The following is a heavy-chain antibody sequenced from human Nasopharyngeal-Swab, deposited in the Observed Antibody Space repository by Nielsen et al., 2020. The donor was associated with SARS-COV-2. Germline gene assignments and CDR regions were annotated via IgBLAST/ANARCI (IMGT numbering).Heavy chain of an antibody. CDR1: GFTFRSNW. CDR3: ARGNNWNGNWGEDAFDI. Sequence: GGLLRFSCAAPGFTFRSNWMTGVRKAQGKGLEWVAVIWYDGSNKYYADSVKGRFTISKDNSKNTLYLQMNSLRAEDTAVYYCARGNNWNGNWGEDAFDIWGQGTMVTVSS. D-gene: IGHD1-20*01. J-gene: IGHJ3*02. V-gene: IGHV3-33*08. CDR2: IWYDGSNK.